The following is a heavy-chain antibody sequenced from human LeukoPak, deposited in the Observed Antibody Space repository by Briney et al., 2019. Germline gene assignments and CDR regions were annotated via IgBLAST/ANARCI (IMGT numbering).Heavy chain of an antibody. CDR3: ACFVVRPSYGMDV. CDR1: GGSISSYY. J-gene: IGHJ6*02. D-gene: IGHD2-21*01. Sequence: SETLSLTCTVSGGSISSYYWSWIRQPPGKGLEWIGYIYYSGSTNYNPSLKSRVTISVDTSKNQFSLKLSSVTAADTAVYYCACFVVRPSYGMDVWGQGTTVTVSS. CDR2: IYYSGST. V-gene: IGHV4-59*01.